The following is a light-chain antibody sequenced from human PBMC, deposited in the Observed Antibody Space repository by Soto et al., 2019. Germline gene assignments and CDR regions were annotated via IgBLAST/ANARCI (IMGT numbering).Light chain of an antibody. J-gene: IGLJ1*01. V-gene: IGLV1-44*01. CDR2: SND. CDR3: AAWDDSLNGYV. Sequence: QSVLTQPPSASGTPGQRVTISCSGSSSNIGSNTVNWYQQLPGTAPKLLIYSNDQRPSGVPDRFSGSKSGTSASLAISGLQSEDEAEYYCAAWDDSLNGYVIGTGTKLTVL. CDR1: SSNIGSNT.